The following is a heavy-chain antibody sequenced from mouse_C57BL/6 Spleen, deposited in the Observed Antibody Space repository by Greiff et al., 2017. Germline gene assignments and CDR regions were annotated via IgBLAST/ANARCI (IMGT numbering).Heavy chain of an antibody. CDR1: GFSLTSYG. D-gene: IGHD1-1*01. CDR3: ARPGITTVVDWYFDV. CDR2: IWSGGST. Sequence: QVQLKQSGPGLVQPSQSLSITCTVSGFSLTSYGVHWVRQSPGKGLEWLGVIWSGGSTDYNAAFISRLSISKDNSKSQVFFKMNSLQADDTAIYYCARPGITTVVDWYFDVWGTGTTVTVSS. J-gene: IGHJ1*03. V-gene: IGHV2-2*01.